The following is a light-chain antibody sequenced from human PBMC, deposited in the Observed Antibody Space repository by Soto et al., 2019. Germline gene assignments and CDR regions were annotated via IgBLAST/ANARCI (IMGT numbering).Light chain of an antibody. CDR3: QQYGSSPWT. J-gene: IGKJ1*01. CDR2: GAS. CDR1: QSVSSSF. Sequence: EIVLTQSPGTLSLSQGEGATLSCRASQSVSSSFFAWYQQKPGQAPRLLIYGASSRATGIPDRFSGSGSGTEFTLTISRLEPEDIAVYYCQQYGSSPWTFGQGTKVETK. V-gene: IGKV3-20*01.